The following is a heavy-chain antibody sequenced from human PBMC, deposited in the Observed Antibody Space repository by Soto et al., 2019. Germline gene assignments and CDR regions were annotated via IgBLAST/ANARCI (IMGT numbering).Heavy chain of an antibody. J-gene: IGHJ4*02. V-gene: IGHV3-11*01. D-gene: IGHD6-13*01. CDR3: ARLGSIAAAGTPDY. CDR1: GLTFSDYY. CDR2: ISGSGSTI. Sequence: PGGSVRLSCAASGLTFSDYYMSWFRQAPGKGLEWVSYISGSGSTIHDADSVKGRFTISRDNAKNSLDLQMNSLRAEDTAVYYCARLGSIAAAGTPDYWGQGTLVTVSS.